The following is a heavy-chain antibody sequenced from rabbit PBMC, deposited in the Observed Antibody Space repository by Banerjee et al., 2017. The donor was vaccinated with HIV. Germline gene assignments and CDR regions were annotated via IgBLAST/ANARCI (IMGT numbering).Heavy chain of an antibody. J-gene: IGHJ3*01. CDR3: AREDSYSGLDL. CDR1: GFSFSSKYY. D-gene: IGHD6-1*01. V-gene: IGHV1S40*01. CDR2: IDAGSGGGT. Sequence: QSLEESGGDLVKPGASLTLTCTASGFSFSSKYYMCWVRQAPGKGLEWIACIDAGSGGGTVYASWAKGRFTISRTSTTVTLQMSSLTAADTATYFCAREDSYSGLDLWGQGTLVTVS.